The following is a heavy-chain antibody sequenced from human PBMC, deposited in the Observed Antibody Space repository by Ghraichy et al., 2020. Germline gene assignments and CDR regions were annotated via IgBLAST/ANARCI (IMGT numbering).Heavy chain of an antibody. CDR2: IIPIFGTA. CDR3: ARDRFSVATITERGYYFDY. V-gene: IGHV1-69*01. D-gene: IGHD5-12*01. J-gene: IGHJ4*02. Sequence: KVSCKASGGTFSSYAISWVRQAPGQGLEWMGGIIPIFGTANYAQKFQGRVTITADESTSTAYMELSSLRSEDTAVYYCARDRFSVATITERGYYFDYWGQGTLVTVSS. CDR1: GGTFSSYA.